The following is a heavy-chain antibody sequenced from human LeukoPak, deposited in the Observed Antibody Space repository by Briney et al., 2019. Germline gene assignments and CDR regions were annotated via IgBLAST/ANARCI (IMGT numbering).Heavy chain of an antibody. CDR1: GFTFSTYW. J-gene: IGHJ4*02. Sequence: GGSLRLSCAASGFTFSTYWMHWVRQAPGKVLVWVSRINSDGSSTIYADSVKGRFTISRDNAKNTLYLQMNSLRADDTAVYYCARGGVYSTSAVDYWGQGTLVTVSS. D-gene: IGHD6-6*01. CDR3: ARGGVYSTSAVDY. CDR2: INSDGSST. V-gene: IGHV3-74*01.